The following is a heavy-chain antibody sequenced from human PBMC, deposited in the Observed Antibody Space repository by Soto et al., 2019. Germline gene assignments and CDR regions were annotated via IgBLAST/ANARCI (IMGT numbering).Heavy chain of an antibody. V-gene: IGHV2-5*02. CDR2: IYWDDDK. Sequence: QITLKESGPTLVKPTQTLTLTCTFSGFSLSTSGVGVGWIRQPPGKALEWLTFIYWDDDKRNSPFLKSRLTITKDTYKSQVVLTMTNMDPVDTATYYCAHTVVAGITSSFDSWGQGTLVTVSS. CDR1: GFSLSTSGVG. J-gene: IGHJ4*02. CDR3: AHTVVAGITSSFDS. D-gene: IGHD2-15*01.